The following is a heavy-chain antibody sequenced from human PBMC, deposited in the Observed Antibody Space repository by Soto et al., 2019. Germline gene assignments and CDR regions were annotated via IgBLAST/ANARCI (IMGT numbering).Heavy chain of an antibody. J-gene: IGHJ4*02. CDR2: TRNKAKTYTT. CDR3: TPFPPNQPDY. Sequence: GGSLRLSCAASGFTFSDHYMDWVRQAPGKGLEWVGRTRNKAKTYTTDYAASVKGRFTISRDDSKSSVYLQMNSLKAEDTAIYYCTPFPPNQPDYWGQGTPVTVSS. D-gene: IGHD2-15*01. V-gene: IGHV3-72*01. CDR1: GFTFSDHY.